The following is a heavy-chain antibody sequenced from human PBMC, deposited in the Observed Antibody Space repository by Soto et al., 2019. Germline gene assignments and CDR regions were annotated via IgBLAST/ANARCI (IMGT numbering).Heavy chain of an antibody. Sequence: ASVKVSCKASGYTFTIYGITWVRQAPGQGLEWMGWISAYNGNTNYAQKLPGRVTMTTDTSTSTAYMELRSLRSDDTAVYYCARTEMATNDFDYWGQGTLVTVSS. V-gene: IGHV1-18*04. CDR2: ISAYNGNT. J-gene: IGHJ4*02. CDR3: ARTEMATNDFDY. D-gene: IGHD5-12*01. CDR1: GYTFTIYG.